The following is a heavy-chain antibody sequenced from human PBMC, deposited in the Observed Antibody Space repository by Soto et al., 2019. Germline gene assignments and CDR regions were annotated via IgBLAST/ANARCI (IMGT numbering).Heavy chain of an antibody. J-gene: IGHJ4*02. Sequence: EVQLAESGGGLVQPGGSLRLSCAASGFTFSSYWMHWVRQAPGKGLVWVSRIKRDGSSTSYADSVKGRFTISRDNAKNTLYLQMNSLRAEATAVYYCAVAVAGPTAIGYWGQGTLVTVSS. D-gene: IGHD6-19*01. CDR1: GFTFSSYW. CDR2: IKRDGSST. V-gene: IGHV3-74*01. CDR3: AVAVAGPTAIGY.